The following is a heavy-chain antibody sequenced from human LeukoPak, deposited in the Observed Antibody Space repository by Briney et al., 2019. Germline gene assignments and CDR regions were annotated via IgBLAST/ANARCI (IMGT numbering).Heavy chain of an antibody. D-gene: IGHD2-2*01. CDR1: GFTFSSYA. Sequence: PGGSLRLSCAASGFTFSSYAMSWVRQAPGKGLEWVSAISGSGGSTYHADSVKGRFTISRDSSKNTLYLQMNSLRAEDTAVYYCARPTSPDIVVVPAVFDPWGQGTLVTVSS. CDR2: ISGSGGST. J-gene: IGHJ5*02. V-gene: IGHV3-23*01. CDR3: ARPTSPDIVVVPAVFDP.